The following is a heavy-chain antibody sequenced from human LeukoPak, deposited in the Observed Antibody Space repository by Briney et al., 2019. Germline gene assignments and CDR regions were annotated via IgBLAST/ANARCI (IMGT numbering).Heavy chain of an antibody. CDR2: IYYSGST. CDR1: GGSISSSLYH. CDR3: ARVGVRDN. J-gene: IGHJ4*02. D-gene: IGHD3-10*01. V-gene: IGHV4-39*07. Sequence: SETLSLTCTVSGGSISSSLYHWGWIRQSPGKGLEWIGSIYYSGSTYYNPSLKSRVTISVDTSKNQFSLKLSSVTAADTAVYYCARVGVRDNWGQGTLVTVSS.